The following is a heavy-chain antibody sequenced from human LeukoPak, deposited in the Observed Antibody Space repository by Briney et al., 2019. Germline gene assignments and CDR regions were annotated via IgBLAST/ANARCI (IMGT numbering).Heavy chain of an antibody. V-gene: IGHV3-33*08. Sequence: GESLRLSCAASGFTFSSYWMHWVRQAPGKGLEWVALIWYDGSNKEYAESVKGRFTISRDNSKNTLYLQMNSLRDEDTAVYYCARDQGTSTTAPKRKGRFDPWGQGTLVTVSS. CDR1: GFTFSSYW. CDR2: IWYDGSNK. D-gene: IGHD1-1*01. CDR3: ARDQGTSTTAPKRKGRFDP. J-gene: IGHJ5*02.